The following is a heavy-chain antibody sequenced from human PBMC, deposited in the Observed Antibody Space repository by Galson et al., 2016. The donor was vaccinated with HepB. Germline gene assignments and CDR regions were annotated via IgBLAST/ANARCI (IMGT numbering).Heavy chain of an antibody. J-gene: IGHJ6*02. V-gene: IGHV4-34*01. CDR3: ARAGFRAVAGTYYYYGMDV. CDR2: INRGGST. Sequence: SETLSLTCAVYGGSLFHYYWSWVRQPPGRGLEWLGEINRGGSTNYSPSLKSRVTMSVDTSKSQFSLNLSSVTAADTAVYYCARAGFRAVAGTYYYYGMDVWGQGTTVTVSS. CDR1: GGSLFHYY. D-gene: IGHD6-19*01.